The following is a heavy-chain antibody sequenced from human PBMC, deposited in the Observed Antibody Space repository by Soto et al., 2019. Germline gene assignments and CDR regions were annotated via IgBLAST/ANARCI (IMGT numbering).Heavy chain of an antibody. V-gene: IGHV3-23*01. CDR1: GFTFNNYA. D-gene: IGHD2-21*02. CDR2: ISGSGGTT. CDR3: ANGDRSYCGADCYSDH. J-gene: IGHJ5*02. Sequence: EVQLLGSGGGLVQPGGSLRLSCAASGFTFNNYAMNWVRQAPGKGLEWVSGISGSGGTTYYADSVKGRFTISRDNSRNTLSRKMLSLRAGDTAVYYCANGDRSYCGADCYSDHWGQGTLVTVS.